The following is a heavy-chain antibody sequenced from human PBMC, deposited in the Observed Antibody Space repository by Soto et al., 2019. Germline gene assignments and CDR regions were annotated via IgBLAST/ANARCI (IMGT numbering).Heavy chain of an antibody. CDR2: MTIGGFGT. CDR1: GFTFSTYA. Sequence: GGSLRLSCAASGFTFSTYAMSWVRQAPVKGLEWVSAMTIGGFGTYFVDSVKGRFTISRDDSKNTLYLQMNSLRAEDTALYYCARAGGYCSGGSCHPHWFDSWGQGTLVTVSS. D-gene: IGHD2-15*01. J-gene: IGHJ5*01. V-gene: IGHV3-23*01. CDR3: ARAGGYCSGGSCHPHWFDS.